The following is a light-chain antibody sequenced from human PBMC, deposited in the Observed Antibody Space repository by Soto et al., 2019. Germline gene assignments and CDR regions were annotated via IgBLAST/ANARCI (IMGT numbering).Light chain of an antibody. CDR1: QNINSW. CDR3: QHSKQYPYT. V-gene: IGKV1-5*03. Sequence: DVQMTQSPSTLSVSVGDRVTITCRASQNINSWLAWYQQKPGKAPNLLIYEASNLESGVPSRFSGSASGTEFTLTISSLQPDDFATYYCQHSKQYPYTFGQGTKLEIK. J-gene: IGKJ2*01. CDR2: EAS.